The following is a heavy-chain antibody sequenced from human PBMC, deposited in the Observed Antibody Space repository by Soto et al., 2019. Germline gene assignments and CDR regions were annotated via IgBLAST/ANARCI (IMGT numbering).Heavy chain of an antibody. CDR1: GYTFSTND. CDR2: MNPNNGNA. V-gene: IGHV1-8*01. D-gene: IGHD6-13*01. J-gene: IGHJ4*02. Sequence: ASLKVSSKASGYTFSTNDFAWVRQATGQGLEWMGWMNPNNGNAGFARQFRGRVTMTRNTSITTAYMELSSLRTDDTAVYYCAGRKEKCSPYYLDVWGQGTLVTVSS. CDR3: AGRKEKCSPYYLDV.